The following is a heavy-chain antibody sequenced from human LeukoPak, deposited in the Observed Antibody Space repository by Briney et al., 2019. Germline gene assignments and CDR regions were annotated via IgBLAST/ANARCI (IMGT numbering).Heavy chain of an antibody. V-gene: IGHV3-53*01. CDR1: GFTVSSNY. J-gene: IGHJ5*02. D-gene: IGHD3-10*01. Sequence: GGSLRLSCAASGFTVSSNYMSWVRQAPGKGLEWVSVIYSGGSTHYADSVKGRFTISRDNSKNTLYLQMNSLRAEDTAVYYCARSTMVRGVRFDPWGQGTLVTVSS. CDR2: IYSGGST. CDR3: ARSTMVRGVRFDP.